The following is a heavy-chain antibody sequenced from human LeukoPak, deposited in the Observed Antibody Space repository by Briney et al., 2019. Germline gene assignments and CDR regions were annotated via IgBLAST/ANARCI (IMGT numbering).Heavy chain of an antibody. CDR2: ISSSGSSI. Sequence: PGGSLRLSCAASGFTFRTYSMNWVRQAPGKGLEWVSYISSSGSSIFYADSVKGRFTISRDNAKNSLYLQMNSLRAEDTAVYFCAKDRATYYSGGFDYWGQGTLLTVSS. CDR3: AKDRATYYSGGFDY. D-gene: IGHD3-10*01. V-gene: IGHV3-48*01. J-gene: IGHJ4*02. CDR1: GFTFRTYS.